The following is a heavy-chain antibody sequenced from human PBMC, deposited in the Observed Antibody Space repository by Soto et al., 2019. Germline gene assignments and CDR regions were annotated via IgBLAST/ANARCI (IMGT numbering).Heavy chain of an antibody. CDR2: VYYGGRS. D-gene: IGHD1-20*01. J-gene: IGHJ6*01. CDR3: ARYKSNYYYGMDV. CDR1: SAPVSSTTYT. Sequence: SETLSLTCTVSSAPVSSTTYTWGWIRHPPGKGLEWVASVYYGGRSYYNPSLNSRVTISVDTSKNQFSLKLTSVTAADTAVYYCARYKSNYYYGMDVWGQGTTVTVYS. V-gene: IGHV4-39*01.